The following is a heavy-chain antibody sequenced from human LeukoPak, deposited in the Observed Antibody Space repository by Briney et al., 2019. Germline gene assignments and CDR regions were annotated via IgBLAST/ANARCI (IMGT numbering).Heavy chain of an antibody. CDR1: GGSINSDNYY. CDR3: ASLFGGGKNYFDY. J-gene: IGHJ4*02. CDR2: IYYSGST. D-gene: IGHD4-23*01. Sequence: SETLSLTCTVSGGSINSDNYYWGWLRQHPEKGLEWIGYIYYSGSTYYNPSLESRVTISVDTSKNQFSLNLNPVTAADTAVYYCASLFGGGKNYFDYWGQGTLVTVSS. V-gene: IGHV4-31*03.